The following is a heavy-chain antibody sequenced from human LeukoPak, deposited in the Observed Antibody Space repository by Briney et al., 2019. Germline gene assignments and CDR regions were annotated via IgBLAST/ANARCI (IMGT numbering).Heavy chain of an antibody. J-gene: IGHJ6*04. CDR2: VQTSGST. CDR1: GGSISNYY. V-gene: IGHV4-4*07. CDR3: ARLYCSSTSCYTNRGRGSPMDV. D-gene: IGHD2-2*02. Sequence: SETLSLTCTVSGGSISNYYWSWIRQPAGRGLEWIGRVQTSGSTKYNPSLKSRVTMSVDTSKNQFSLKLSSVTAADTAVYYCARLYCSSTSCYTNRGRGSPMDVWGKGTTVTVSS.